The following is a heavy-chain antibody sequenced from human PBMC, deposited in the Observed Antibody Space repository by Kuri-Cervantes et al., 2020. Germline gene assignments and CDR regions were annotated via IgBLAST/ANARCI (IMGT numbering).Heavy chain of an antibody. J-gene: IGHJ4*02. V-gene: IGHV3-30-3*01. Sequence: GGSLRLSCAASGFTFSSYAMHWVRQAPGKGLEWVAVISYDGSNKYYADSVKGRFTISRDNAKNSLYLQMNSLRAEDTAVYYCASSPGGYSWSGEYYFDYWGQGTLVTVSS. CDR2: ISYDGSNK. D-gene: IGHD5-18*01. CDR3: ASSPGGYSWSGEYYFDY. CDR1: GFTFSSYA.